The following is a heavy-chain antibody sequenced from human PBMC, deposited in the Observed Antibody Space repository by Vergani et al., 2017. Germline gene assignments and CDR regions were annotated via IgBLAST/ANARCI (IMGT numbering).Heavy chain of an antibody. V-gene: IGHV3-7*03. D-gene: IGHD3-3*01. Sequence: VQLVESGGGVVQPGRSLRLSCAASGFTFTTYAMHWVRQAPGKGLEWVANIKQDGSEKYYVDSVKGRFTISRDNAKNSLYLQMNSLRAEDTAVYYCVSDFWSGYSEATNWYFDLWGRGTLVTVSS. CDR2: IKQDGSEK. CDR1: GFTFTTYA. J-gene: IGHJ2*01. CDR3: VSDFWSGYSEATNWYFDL.